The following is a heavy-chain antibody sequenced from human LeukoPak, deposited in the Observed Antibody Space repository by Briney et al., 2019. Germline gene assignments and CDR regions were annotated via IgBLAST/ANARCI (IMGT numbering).Heavy chain of an antibody. Sequence: GGSQRLSCAASGFTFSSFALNWVRRAPGKGLEWVSTISGSGGTTYYADSVKGRFTISRDNSKNTLYLQMNSLRAEDTAVYYCVLRGGATDYWGQGTLVTVSS. CDR3: VLRGGATDY. CDR1: GFTFSSFA. J-gene: IGHJ4*02. V-gene: IGHV3-23*01. D-gene: IGHD3-16*01. CDR2: ISGSGGTT.